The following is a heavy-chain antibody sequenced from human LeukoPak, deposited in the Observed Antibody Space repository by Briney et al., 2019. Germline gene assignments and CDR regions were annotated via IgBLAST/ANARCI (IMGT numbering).Heavy chain of an antibody. CDR2: INHSGST. D-gene: IGHD1-14*01. V-gene: IGHV4-34*01. CDR3: ARGRKTSYYYYGMDV. J-gene: IGHJ6*02. CDR1: GGSFSGYY. Sequence: SETLSLTCAVYGGSFSGYYWSWLRQPPGKGLEWIGEINHSGSTNYNPSLKSRVTISVDTSKNQFSLKLSSVTAADTAVYYCARGRKTSYYYYGMDVWGQGTTVTVSS.